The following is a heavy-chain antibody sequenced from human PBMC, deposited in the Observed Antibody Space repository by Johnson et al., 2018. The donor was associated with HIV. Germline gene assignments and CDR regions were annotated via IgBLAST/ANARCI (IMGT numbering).Heavy chain of an antibody. CDR2: IRSKANSYAT. D-gene: IGHD6-19*01. Sequence: GQLVESGGGLVQPGGSLKLSCAASGFTFSGSAMHWVRQASGKGLEWVGRIRSKANSYATAYAASVKGRFTISGDDSKNTAYLQMNSLKTEDTAVYYCTSGKSWLAVDAFDIWGQGTMVTVSS. CDR1: GFTFSGSA. V-gene: IGHV3-73*02. J-gene: IGHJ3*02. CDR3: TSGKSWLAVDAFDI.